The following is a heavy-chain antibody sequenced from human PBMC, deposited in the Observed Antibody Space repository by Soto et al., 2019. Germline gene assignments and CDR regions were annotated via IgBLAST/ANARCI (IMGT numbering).Heavy chain of an antibody. CDR1: GGSISSGGYY. Sequence: SQTLSLTCTVSGGSISSGGYYWSWIRQHPGKGLEWIGYIYYSGRTYYNTALHSRVSIAVDTTENQFSLKRTSVTAADTSVYYCARGSFSSSSSWFDPWGRGTIVTVSS. CDR3: ARGSFSSSSSWFDP. J-gene: IGHJ5*02. CDR2: IYYSGRT. D-gene: IGHD6-6*01. V-gene: IGHV4-31*03.